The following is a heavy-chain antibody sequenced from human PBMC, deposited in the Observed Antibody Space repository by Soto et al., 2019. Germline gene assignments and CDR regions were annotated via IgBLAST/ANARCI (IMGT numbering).Heavy chain of an antibody. Sequence: QVQLVESGGGVVQPGRSLRLSCAASGFTFSSYAMHWVRQAPGKGLEWVAVISYDGSNKYYADSVKGRFTISRDNSKNTLYLQMNSLRAEDTAVYYCARVPSQTYYYDSSGYHNKKDEYFQHWGQGTLVTVSS. J-gene: IGHJ1*01. V-gene: IGHV3-30-3*01. CDR2: ISYDGSNK. CDR1: GFTFSSYA. CDR3: ARVPSQTYYYDSSGYHNKKDEYFQH. D-gene: IGHD3-22*01.